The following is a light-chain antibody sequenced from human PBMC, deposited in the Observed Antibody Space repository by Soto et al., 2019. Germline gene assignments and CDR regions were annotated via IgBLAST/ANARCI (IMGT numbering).Light chain of an antibody. CDR3: ATWDNNLISVV. CDR1: SSNIADNY. Sequence: QSMLTPPPSVSAAPGQRVTISCSGSSSNIADNYVSWYQLLPGTAPKLVISDNNKRPSGIPDRFSGSKSGTSATLDITGLQTGDEVDYYCATWDNNLISVVFGGGTKLTVL. J-gene: IGLJ3*02. V-gene: IGLV1-51*01. CDR2: DNN.